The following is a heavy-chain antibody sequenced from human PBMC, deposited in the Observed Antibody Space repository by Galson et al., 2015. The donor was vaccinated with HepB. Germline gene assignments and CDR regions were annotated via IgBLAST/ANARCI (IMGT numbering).Heavy chain of an antibody. CDR2: INHSGIT. CDR1: GGSFSGFF. Sequence: LSLTCAVNGGSFSGFFWAWIRQPPGKGLEWIGEINHSGITSYNPSLKSRVTISVDTSKNQFSLKLNSVTAADTAVYFCARGDSGDSYYMDVWGKGTTVTVSS. J-gene: IGHJ6*03. D-gene: IGHD4-17*01. V-gene: IGHV4-34*01. CDR3: ARGDSGDSYYMDV.